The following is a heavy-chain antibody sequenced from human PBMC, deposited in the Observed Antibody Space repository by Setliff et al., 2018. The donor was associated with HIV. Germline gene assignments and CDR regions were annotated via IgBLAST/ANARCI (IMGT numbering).Heavy chain of an antibody. J-gene: IGHJ4*02. CDR1: GYSFGSYG. Sequence: ASVKVSCKASGYSFGSYGISWVRQAPGQGLEWMGWITARNGNTNYAQEFQGRVTMTTDTSTSIVNMELRSLRSDDTAVYYGVRGEGMGPVVVTAMFDQWGQGTLVTVSS. V-gene: IGHV1-18*01. D-gene: IGHD2-21*02. CDR3: VRGEGMGPVVVTAMFDQ. CDR2: ITARNGNT.